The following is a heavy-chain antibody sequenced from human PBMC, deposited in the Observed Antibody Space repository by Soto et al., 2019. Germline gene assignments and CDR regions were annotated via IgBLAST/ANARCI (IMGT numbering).Heavy chain of an antibody. Sequence: PGGSLRLSCAASGFTFSSYSMNWVRQAPGKGLEWVSSISSSSSYIYYADSVKGRFTISRDNAKNSLYLQMNSLRAEDTAVYYCASDFWSGYLNDYWGQGTLVTVSS. D-gene: IGHD3-3*01. CDR2: ISSSSSYI. CDR3: ASDFWSGYLNDY. J-gene: IGHJ4*02. V-gene: IGHV3-21*01. CDR1: GFTFSSYS.